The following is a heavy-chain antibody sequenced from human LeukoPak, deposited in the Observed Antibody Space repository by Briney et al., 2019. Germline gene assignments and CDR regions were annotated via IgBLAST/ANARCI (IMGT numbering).Heavy chain of an antibody. V-gene: IGHV3-11*04. CDR2: ISNSGSTL. CDR1: GFAFSDFY. J-gene: IGHJ4*02. Sequence: GGSLRLSCAASGFAFSDFYMFWIRQAPGKGLEWISYISNSGSTLYYADSVKGRFTISRDNDKNLLYLQMNSLRAEDTAVYFCARGGNRLKEFWGQGTLVTVSS. D-gene: IGHD1-14*01. CDR3: ARGGNRLKEF.